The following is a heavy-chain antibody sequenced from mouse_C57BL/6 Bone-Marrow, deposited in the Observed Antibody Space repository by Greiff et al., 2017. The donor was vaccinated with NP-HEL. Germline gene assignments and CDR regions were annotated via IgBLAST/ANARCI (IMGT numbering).Heavy chain of an antibody. V-gene: IGHV1-55*01. Sequence: QVHVKQPGAELVKPGASVKMSCKASGYTFTSYWITWVKQRPGQGLEWTGDIYPGSGSTNYNEKFKSKATLTVDTSSSTAYMQLSSLTSEDSAVYYCAREESNYLYYFDYWGQGTTLTVSS. CDR1: GYTFTSYW. D-gene: IGHD2-5*01. J-gene: IGHJ2*01. CDR2: IYPGSGST. CDR3: AREESNYLYYFDY.